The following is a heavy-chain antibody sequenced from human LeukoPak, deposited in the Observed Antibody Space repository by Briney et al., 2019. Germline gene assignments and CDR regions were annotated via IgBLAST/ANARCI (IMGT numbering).Heavy chain of an antibody. Sequence: TGGSLRLSCVVSGISLSNYAMTWVRQAPGKGLEWVSYISERGGSTTYADSVKGRFTISRDTSLNTLYLQMNNLRAEDTAVYFCAKRGVVIRGILVIGYHQEAYHYDFWGQGVLVTVSS. V-gene: IGHV3-23*01. CDR2: ISERGGST. J-gene: IGHJ4*02. CDR3: AKRGVVIRGILVIGYHQEAYHYDF. D-gene: IGHD3-10*01. CDR1: GISLSNYA.